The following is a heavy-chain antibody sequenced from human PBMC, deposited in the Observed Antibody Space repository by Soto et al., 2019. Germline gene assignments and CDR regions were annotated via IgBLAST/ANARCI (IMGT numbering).Heavy chain of an antibody. V-gene: IGHV3-7*01. CDR2: MNQDGGES. CDR1: GFSLSSYW. Sequence: EVQLVESGGGLVQPGGSLRLSCAASGFSLSSYWMSWVRQAPGKGLEWVANMNQDGGESDYVGSVKGRFTFTRDNAKNSLYLQLSSLRAEDTAVYYCARLATSAGRRDLACWGQGTLVTVS. CDR3: ARLATSAGRRDLAC. J-gene: IGHJ4*02.